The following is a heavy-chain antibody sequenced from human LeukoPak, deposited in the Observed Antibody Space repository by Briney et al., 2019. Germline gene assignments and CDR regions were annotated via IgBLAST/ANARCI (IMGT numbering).Heavy chain of an antibody. CDR2: IHYSGST. CDR3: ATRRNSDFQGFDY. D-gene: IGHD3-3*01. CDR1: GGSISNTNYY. Sequence: PSETLPLTCTVSGGSISNTNYYWGWIRQPPGKGLEWIGNIHYSGSTYYNPSLKSRVTISVDTSKNQFSLNLSSVTAADTAVYYCATRRNSDFQGFDYWGQGTLVTVSS. J-gene: IGHJ4*02. V-gene: IGHV4-39*01.